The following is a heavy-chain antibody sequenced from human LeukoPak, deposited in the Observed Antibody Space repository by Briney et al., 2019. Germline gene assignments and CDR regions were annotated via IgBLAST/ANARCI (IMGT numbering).Heavy chain of an antibody. CDR1: GFTFSSYW. V-gene: IGHV3-7*01. CDR3: ARDREGSGWSRPYAFDI. Sequence: GGSLRLSCAASGFTFSSYWMSWVRQAPGKGLEWVANIKQDGSEKYYVDSVKGRFTVSRDNAKNSLYLQMNTLRAEDTAVYYCARDREGSGWSRPYAFDIWGQGTMVTVSS. CDR2: IKQDGSEK. J-gene: IGHJ3*02. D-gene: IGHD6-19*01.